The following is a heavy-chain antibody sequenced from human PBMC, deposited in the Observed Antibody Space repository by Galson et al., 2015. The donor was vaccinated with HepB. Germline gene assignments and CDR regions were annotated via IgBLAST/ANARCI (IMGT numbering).Heavy chain of an antibody. J-gene: IGHJ3*02. CDR1: GYTFTSYA. D-gene: IGHD3-22*01. CDR3: ASGYLEYLWAFDI. CDR2: INAGNGNT. Sequence: SVKVSCKASGYTFTSYAMHWVRQAPGQRLEWMGWINAGNGNTKYSQKFQGRVTITRDTSASTAYMELSSLRSEDTAVYYCASGYLEYLWAFDIWGQGTMVTVSS. V-gene: IGHV1-3*01.